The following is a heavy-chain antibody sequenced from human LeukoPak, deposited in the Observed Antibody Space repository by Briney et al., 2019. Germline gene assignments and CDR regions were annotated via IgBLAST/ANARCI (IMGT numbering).Heavy chain of an antibody. CDR1: GFTFSDYY. CDR2: ISYDGSNK. Sequence: GGSLRLSCAASGFTFSDYYMSWIRQAPGKGLEWAAVISYDGSNKYYADSVKGRFTISGDNSKNTLYLQMNSLRAEDTAVYYCASHSSTWYNPSDYWGQGTLVTVSS. D-gene: IGHD6-13*01. V-gene: IGHV3-30*03. J-gene: IGHJ4*02. CDR3: ASHSSTWYNPSDY.